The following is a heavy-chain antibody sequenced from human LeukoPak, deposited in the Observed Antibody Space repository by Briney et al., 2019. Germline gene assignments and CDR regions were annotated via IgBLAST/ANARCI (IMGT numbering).Heavy chain of an antibody. V-gene: IGHV4-30-4*01. CDR3: ARDCSGGSCYGAFDI. Sequence: PSQTLSLTCTVSGASIRSGDYYCSWIRQPPGKGLELIGYIYDSGSTYYNPSLKSRITISVDTSENRFSLKLSSVTATDTAVYYCARDCSGGSCYGAFDIWGQGTMVTVSS. J-gene: IGHJ3*02. D-gene: IGHD2-15*01. CDR1: GASIRSGDYY. CDR2: IYDSGST.